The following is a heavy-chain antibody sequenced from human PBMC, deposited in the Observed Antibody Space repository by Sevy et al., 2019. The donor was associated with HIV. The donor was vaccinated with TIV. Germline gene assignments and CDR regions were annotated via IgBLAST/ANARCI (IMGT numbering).Heavy chain of an antibody. J-gene: IGHJ5*02. CDR1: GGSISSGGYS. V-gene: IGHV4-30-2*01. CDR3: ARGDGITIFGVVIPNWFDP. Sequence: SETLSLTCAVSGGSISSGGYSWSWIRQPPGKGLEWIGYIYHSGRTYYNPSLKSRVTISVDRSKNQFSLKLSSVTAADTAVYYCARGDGITIFGVVIPNWFDPWRQGTLVTVSS. CDR2: IYHSGRT. D-gene: IGHD3-3*01.